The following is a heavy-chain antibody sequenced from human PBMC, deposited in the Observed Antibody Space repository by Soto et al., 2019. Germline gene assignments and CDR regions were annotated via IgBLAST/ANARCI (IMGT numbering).Heavy chain of an antibody. Sequence: ASVKVSCKTSGGTFSSYAISWVRQAPGQGLEWMGGIIPIFDTANYAQKFQGRVTITADESTSTAYMELSSLRSEDTAVYYCVRHDCISSSCYYYYYYSMDVWGQGTTVTVSS. CDR1: GGTFSSYA. D-gene: IGHD2-2*01. J-gene: IGHJ6*02. V-gene: IGHV1-69*13. CDR2: IIPIFDTA. CDR3: VRHDCISSSCYYYYYYSMDV.